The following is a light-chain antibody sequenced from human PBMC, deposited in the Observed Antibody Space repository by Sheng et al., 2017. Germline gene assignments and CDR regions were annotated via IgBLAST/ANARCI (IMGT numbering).Light chain of an antibody. CDR1: SSDVGAYDR. J-gene: IGLJ3*02. CDR3: GTWDTSLSAGDWV. V-gene: IGLV2-14*03. Sequence: QSALTQPASVSGSPGQSITISCTGTSSDVGAYDRVSWYQQHPGKVPKLMISDVSLRPSGVSNRFSGSKSGNTASLTISGLQAEDEADYYCGTWDTSLSAGDWVFGGGTKLTVL. CDR2: DVS.